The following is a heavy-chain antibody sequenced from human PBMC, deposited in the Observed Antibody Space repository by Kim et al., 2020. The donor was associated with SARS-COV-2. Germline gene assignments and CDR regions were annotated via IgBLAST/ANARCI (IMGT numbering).Heavy chain of an antibody. Sequence: ASVKVSCKASGYTFTSHGINWVRQAPGQGPEWMGWISTLNGKSTFAQKFQGRVVITRETSTTTVEMQLCSLTSDDTAVYYCARDGGITRGIDVWGRGTTV. CDR3: ARDGGITRGIDV. V-gene: IGHV1-18*01. CDR1: GYTFTSHG. D-gene: IGHD3-16*01. CDR2: ISTLNGKS. J-gene: IGHJ6*01.